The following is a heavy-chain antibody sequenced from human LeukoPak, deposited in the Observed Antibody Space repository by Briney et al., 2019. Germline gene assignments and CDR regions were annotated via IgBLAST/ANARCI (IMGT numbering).Heavy chain of an antibody. J-gene: IGHJ5*02. CDR3: AKGSSGYFADL. CDR1: RFISYHFG. D-gene: IGHD3-22*01. V-gene: IGHV3-23*01. Sequence: GGCLRLSCAVSRFISYHFGLVWVRQAPGKGLEWVSAISNNGGGTQYARFVAVRFTISRDNSKNTLFLQMSRLRAEDTALYYCAKGSSGYFADLWGQGTLVTVSS. CDR2: ISNNGGGT.